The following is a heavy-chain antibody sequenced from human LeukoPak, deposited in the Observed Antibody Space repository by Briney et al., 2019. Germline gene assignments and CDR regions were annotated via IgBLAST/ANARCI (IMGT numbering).Heavy chain of an antibody. CDR3: AKRNLGATTRASYYYGMDV. Sequence: GGSLRLWGAASGFTFGGDPVTWVRQAPVKVMKSVSAICGGGVSTYYAGSVKGRFTISRDNSNNTLYLQMNSLRAEDTALYYCAKRNLGATTRASYYYGMDVWGQGTTVTVSS. J-gene: IGHJ6*02. CDR1: GFTFGGDP. D-gene: IGHD1-26*01. CDR2: ICGGGVST. V-gene: IGHV3-23*01.